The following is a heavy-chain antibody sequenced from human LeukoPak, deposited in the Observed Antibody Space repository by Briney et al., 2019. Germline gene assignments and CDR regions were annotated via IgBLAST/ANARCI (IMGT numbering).Heavy chain of an antibody. V-gene: IGHV4-59*01. CDR3: ARAGVYSSSWYGY. CDR1: GGTISSYY. Sequence: SETLSLTCTVSGGTISSYYWSWIRQPPGKGLEWIGYIYYSGSTNYNPSLKSRVTISVDTSKNQFSLKLSSVTAADTAVYYCARAGVYSSSWYGYWGQGTLVTVSS. J-gene: IGHJ4*02. CDR2: IYYSGST. D-gene: IGHD6-13*01.